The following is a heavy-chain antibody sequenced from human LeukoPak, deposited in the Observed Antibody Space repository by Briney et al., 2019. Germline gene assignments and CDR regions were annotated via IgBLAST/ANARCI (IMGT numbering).Heavy chain of an antibody. V-gene: IGHV5-51*01. CDR3: ARPEDSSSWGFHY. Sequence: GESLKISCKGSGYNFADYWIGWVRQMPGKGLEWMGIIYPGDSDTRYSPSFQGQVTISADKSISTAHLQWSSLKASDTAMYYCARPEDSSSWGFHYWGQGTLVTVSS. D-gene: IGHD6-13*01. CDR1: GYNFADYW. CDR2: IYPGDSDT. J-gene: IGHJ4*02.